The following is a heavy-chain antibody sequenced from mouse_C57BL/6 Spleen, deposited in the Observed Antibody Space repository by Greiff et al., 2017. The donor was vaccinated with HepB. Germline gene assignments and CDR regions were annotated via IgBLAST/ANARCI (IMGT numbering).Heavy chain of an antibody. J-gene: IGHJ2*01. CDR3: ARSVIYYYGSGADY. CDR1: GYTFTSYW. V-gene: IGHV1-53*01. CDR2: INPSNGGT. Sequence: QVQLKEPGTELVKPGASVKLSCKASGYTFTSYWMHWVKQRPGQGLEWIGNINPSNGGTNYNEKFKSKATLTVDKSSSTAYMQLSSLTSEDSAVYYCARSVIYYYGSGADYWGQGTTLTVSS. D-gene: IGHD1-1*01.